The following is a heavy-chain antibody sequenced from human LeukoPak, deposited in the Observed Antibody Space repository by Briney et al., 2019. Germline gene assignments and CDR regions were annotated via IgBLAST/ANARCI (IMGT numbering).Heavy chain of an antibody. CDR2: INPNSGGT. J-gene: IGHJ5*01. Sequence: GASVKVSCKASGYTFNGFYIHWVRQAPGQGLEWMGWINPNSGGTNYAQKFQGRVTMTRDTSISTAYMDLSRLRSDDTAVYYCARGGTSLVFGEKYNWFDSWGQGTLVTVSS. D-gene: IGHD3-10*01. V-gene: IGHV1-2*02. CDR3: ARGGTSLVFGEKYNWFDS. CDR1: GYTFNGFY.